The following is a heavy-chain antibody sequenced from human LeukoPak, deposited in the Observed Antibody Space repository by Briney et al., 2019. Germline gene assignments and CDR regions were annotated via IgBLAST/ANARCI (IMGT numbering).Heavy chain of an antibody. CDR3: VKDRGEF. D-gene: IGHD3-10*01. V-gene: IGHV3-30*02. Sequence: GGSLRLSCAASGFTFNTYGMNWVRQAPGKGLECVAFIRYDGIHKYYADSVKGRFTISRDNSENTLYLQMNSLRVEDTAIYYCVKDRGEFWGQGTMVTVSS. CDR1: GFTFNTYG. CDR2: IRYDGIHK. J-gene: IGHJ3*01.